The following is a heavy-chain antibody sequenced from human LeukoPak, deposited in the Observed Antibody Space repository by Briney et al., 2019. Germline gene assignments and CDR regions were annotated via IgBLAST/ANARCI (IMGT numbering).Heavy chain of an antibody. V-gene: IGHV1-2*02. CDR3: ARGKSATAPESNWYLDL. J-gene: IGHJ2*01. CDR2: INPNSGGT. CDR1: GYY. Sequence: ASVKVSCKASGYYMHWVRQAPGQGLEWMGWINPNSGGTKYAQKFQGRVTMTRDTSISTAYMELSRLRSDDTAVYYCARGKSATAPESNWYLDLWGRGTLVPVSS. D-gene: IGHD6-13*01.